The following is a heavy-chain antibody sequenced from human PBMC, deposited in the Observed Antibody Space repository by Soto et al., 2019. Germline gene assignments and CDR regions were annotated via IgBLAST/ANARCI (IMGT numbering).Heavy chain of an antibody. CDR3: ARLPQALYQQNWFDP. J-gene: IGHJ5*02. CDR1: GGSISRSNQY. V-gene: IGHV4-39*01. Sequence: TSETLSLTCSVSGGSISRSNQYWGWIRQPPGKGLEWIGTFYYGGNSFYNPSLRSRVTISENTSKNQFSLQLNFVTAADTAVYYCARLPQALYQQNWFDPWGQGTLVTVSS. CDR2: FYYGGNS. D-gene: IGHD2-2*01.